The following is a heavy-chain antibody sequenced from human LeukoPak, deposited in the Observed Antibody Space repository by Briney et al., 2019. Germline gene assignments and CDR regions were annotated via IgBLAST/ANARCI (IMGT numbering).Heavy chain of an antibody. CDR1: GGSFSGYY. CDR3: ARGDGSGSITSYFDY. V-gene: IGHV4-34*01. J-gene: IGHJ4*02. D-gene: IGHD3-10*01. CDR2: INQSGST. Sequence: PSETLSLTCAVYGGSFSGYYWSWIRQPPGKGLEWIGEINQSGSTNYNPSLKSRVTISVDTSKNQFSLKLSSVTAADTAVYYCARGDGSGSITSYFDYWGQGTLVTVSS.